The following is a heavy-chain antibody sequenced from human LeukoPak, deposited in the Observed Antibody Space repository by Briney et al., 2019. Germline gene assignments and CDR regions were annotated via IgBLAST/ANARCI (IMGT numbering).Heavy chain of an antibody. D-gene: IGHD6-19*01. Sequence: GGSLRLSCAASGFTFNTYAMSWVRQAPGQGLEWVSAISGSDGSTFYADSVKGRFSISRDNSKNTLYLHMNSLRAEDTALYYCATASYSSGPYYYGMDVWGHGTTVTVSS. J-gene: IGHJ6*02. CDR2: ISGSDGST. CDR3: ATASYSSGPYYYGMDV. CDR1: GFTFNTYA. V-gene: IGHV3-23*01.